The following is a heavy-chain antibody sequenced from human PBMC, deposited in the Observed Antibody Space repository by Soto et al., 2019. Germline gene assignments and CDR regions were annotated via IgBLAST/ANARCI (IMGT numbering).Heavy chain of an antibody. CDR3: ATHKGGGSSTNYYYYMDV. Sequence: QLQLQESGPGLVKPSETLSLTCTVSGSSISRSSYYWGWIRQSPGKGLEWIGTNYYSGSTYYNPSLKSRVTISVDTSKNQFSLKLNSVTAADTAVYYCATHKGGGSSTNYYYYMDVWGKGTTVTVSS. V-gene: IGHV4-39*01. D-gene: IGHD3-10*01. CDR1: GSSISRSSYY. CDR2: NYYSGST. J-gene: IGHJ6*03.